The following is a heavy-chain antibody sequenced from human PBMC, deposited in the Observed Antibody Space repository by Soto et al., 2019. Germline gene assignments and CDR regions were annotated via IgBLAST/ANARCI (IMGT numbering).Heavy chain of an antibody. D-gene: IGHD4-17*01. J-gene: IGHJ3*02. CDR1: GFAFSSYG. CDR3: ARDPRRNYGDYKAAFDI. CDR2: ISSSSSYI. V-gene: IGHV3-21*01. Sequence: PGGSLRLSCAASGFAFSSYGMNWVRQAPGKGLEWVSSISSSSSYIYYADSVKGRFTISRDNAKNSPYLQMNSLRAEDTAVYYCARDPRRNYGDYKAAFDIWGQGTMVTVSS.